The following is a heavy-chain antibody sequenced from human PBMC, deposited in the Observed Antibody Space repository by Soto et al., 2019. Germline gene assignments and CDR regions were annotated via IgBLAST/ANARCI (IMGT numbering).Heavy chain of an antibody. Sequence: GGSLRLSCAAPGFTFAKAWINWVGQAPGKGLEWVGRIKSKTDGGTTDYAEPVKGRFAISRDDSNNMVYLQMNSLKIEDTAVYYCTTDSYSTIVIVRFDYWGHGT. CDR3: TTDSYSTIVIVRFDY. J-gene: IGHJ4*01. CDR1: GFTFAKAW. D-gene: IGHD2-8*01. V-gene: IGHV3-15*07. CDR2: IKSKTDGGTT.